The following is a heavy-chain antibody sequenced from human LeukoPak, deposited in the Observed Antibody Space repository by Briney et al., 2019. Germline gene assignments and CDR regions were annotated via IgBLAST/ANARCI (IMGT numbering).Heavy chain of an antibody. V-gene: IGHV3-23*01. CDR2: ISGSGAYT. CDR3: ARKYSSSWYIHY. J-gene: IGHJ4*02. Sequence: GGSLRLSCAASGFTFSSYAMTWVRQAPGEGLEWASAISGSGAYTQYADSVKGRFTISRDNSKNALFLQMNSLRAEDTAVYYCARKYSSSWYIHYWGQGTLVTVSS. D-gene: IGHD6-13*01. CDR1: GFTFSSYA.